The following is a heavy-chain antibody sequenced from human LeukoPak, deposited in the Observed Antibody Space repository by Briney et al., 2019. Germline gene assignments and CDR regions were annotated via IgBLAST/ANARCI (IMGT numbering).Heavy chain of an antibody. Sequence: SETLSLTCTVSCGSISSYYWGCIRQPAGKGLEWIGYNYYSGSTNYNPSLKSRVTISVDTSKNQFSLKLSSVTAADTAVYYCAREQGLAYYDRSGSFDHWGQGTLVTVSS. V-gene: IGHV4-59*01. D-gene: IGHD3-22*01. CDR1: CGSISSYY. CDR2: NYYSGST. J-gene: IGHJ4*02. CDR3: AREQGLAYYDRSGSFDH.